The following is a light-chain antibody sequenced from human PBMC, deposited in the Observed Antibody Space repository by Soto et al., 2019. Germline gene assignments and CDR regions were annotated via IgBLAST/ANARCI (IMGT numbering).Light chain of an antibody. CDR1: RSDTGSYNF. J-gene: IGLJ1*01. CDR2: GVS. V-gene: IGLV2-14*01. CDR3: ISYTDSSTSYV. Sequence: QSVLTQPASVSGSPGQSITISCSGTRSDTGSYNFVAWYQQFPGKTPKILIYGVSNRPSGVSSRFSGSKSGNTASLTISGLQAEDEADYYCISYTDSSTSYVFGSGTKVTVL.